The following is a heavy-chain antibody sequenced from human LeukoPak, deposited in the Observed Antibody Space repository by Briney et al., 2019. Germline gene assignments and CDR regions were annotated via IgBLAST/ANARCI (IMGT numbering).Heavy chain of an antibody. V-gene: IGHV3-49*04. CDR3: TRTDASGYYYDSSGYRD. J-gene: IGHJ4*02. D-gene: IGHD3-22*01. CDR1: GFTFGDYA. Sequence: GGSLRLSCTASGFTFGDYAMSWVRQAPGKGLEWVGFIRSKAYGGTTEYAASVKGRFTISRDDSKSIAYLQMNSLKPEDTAVYYCTRTDASGYYYDSSGYRDWGQGTLVTVSS. CDR2: IRSKAYGGTT.